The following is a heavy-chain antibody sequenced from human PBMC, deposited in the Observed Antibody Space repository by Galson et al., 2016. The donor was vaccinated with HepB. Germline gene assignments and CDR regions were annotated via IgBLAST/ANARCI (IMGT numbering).Heavy chain of an antibody. Sequence: SVKVSCTASGYTFTSYYMHWVRQAPGQGLEWMGIINTSGGTTSYAQKFQGRFTMNRDTSTSTVYMELSSLRSEDTAVYYCARSIEVDGTAIDYCGQATLVTV. D-gene: IGHD6-19*01. V-gene: IGHV1-46*01. CDR1: GYTFTSYY. J-gene: IGHJ4*02. CDR2: INTSGGTT. CDR3: ARSIEVDGTAIDY.